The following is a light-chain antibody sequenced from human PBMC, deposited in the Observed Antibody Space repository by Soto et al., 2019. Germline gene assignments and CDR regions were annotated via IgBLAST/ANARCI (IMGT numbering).Light chain of an antibody. J-gene: IGLJ3*02. CDR3: SSFTSSNTWV. V-gene: IGLV2-14*01. Sequence: QSALTQPASVSGSPGQSITISCTGTSSDVGGYNYVSWYQQHPGKAPKLMIYEVNTRPSGVSNRFSGSKSGNTASLTISWLQAEDEADYYCSSFTSSNTWVFGGGTKLTVL. CDR2: EVN. CDR1: SSDVGGYNY.